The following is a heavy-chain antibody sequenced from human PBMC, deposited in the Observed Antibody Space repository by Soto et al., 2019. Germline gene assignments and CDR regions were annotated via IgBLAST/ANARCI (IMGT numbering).Heavy chain of an antibody. CDR1: GGSISSYY. CDR2: IYTSGST. D-gene: IGHD4-4*01. Sequence: QVQLQESGPGLVKPSETLSLTCTVSGGSISSYYWSWIRQPAGKGLEWIGRIYTSGSTNYNPSLKSRVTISVDTSTNQFSLKLSSVTAADTAVYYCARDLDYSSTGDYYYYYYGMDVWGQGTTVTVSS. J-gene: IGHJ6*02. V-gene: IGHV4-4*07. CDR3: ARDLDYSSTGDYYYYYYGMDV.